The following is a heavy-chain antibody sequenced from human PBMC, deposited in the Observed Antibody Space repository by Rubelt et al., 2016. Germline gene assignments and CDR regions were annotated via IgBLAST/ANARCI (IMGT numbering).Heavy chain of an antibody. CDR1: GGSIDSGDHF. CDR2: IYPSGRT. V-gene: IGHV4-31*03. J-gene: IGHJ5*02. D-gene: IGHD1-14*01. Sequence: QVQLQESGPGLVKASQTLSLTCTVSGGSIDSGDHFWSWMRQHPGKGLEWIGYIYPSGRTNYSPSLRSRVSLSVDTSKNQFSRKLSSVTAADTAVYYCARLTRDDSDDKIIAGGGNWFDPWGQGTLVTVAS. CDR3: ARLTRDDSDDKIIAGGGNWFDP.